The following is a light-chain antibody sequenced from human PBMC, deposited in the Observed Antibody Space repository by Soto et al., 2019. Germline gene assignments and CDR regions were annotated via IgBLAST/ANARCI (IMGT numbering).Light chain of an antibody. CDR2: EGS. Sequence: QSALTQPASVSGSPGQSITISCTGTSSDVGSYNLVSWYQQHPGKAPKLMIYEGSKRPSGISNRFSGSMSGITASLAISGLQAEDEADYYCCSYAGSYTLYVFGTGTKVTVL. J-gene: IGLJ1*01. V-gene: IGLV2-23*01. CDR3: CSYAGSYTLYV. CDR1: SSDVGSYNL.